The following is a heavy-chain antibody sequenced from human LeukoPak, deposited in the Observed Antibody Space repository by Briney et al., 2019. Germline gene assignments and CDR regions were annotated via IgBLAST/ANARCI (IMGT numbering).Heavy chain of an antibody. V-gene: IGHV3-53*01. CDR3: ASRAGYSSSWYGDAFDI. Sequence: GGSLRLSCAASGFTVSGNYMSWVRQAPGKGLEWVSVIYSGGSTYYADSVKGRFTISRDNSKNTLYLQMNSLRAEDTAVYYCASRAGYSSSWYGDAFDIWGQGTMVTVSS. CDR2: IYSGGST. D-gene: IGHD6-13*01. J-gene: IGHJ3*02. CDR1: GFTVSGNY.